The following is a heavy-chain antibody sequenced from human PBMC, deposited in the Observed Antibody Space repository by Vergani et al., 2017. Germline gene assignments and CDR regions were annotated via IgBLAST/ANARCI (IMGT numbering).Heavy chain of an antibody. J-gene: IGHJ5*02. CDR2: INPNSGGT. V-gene: IGHV1-2*02. CDR1: GYTFTGYY. D-gene: IGHD6-13*01. Sequence: QVQLVQSGAEVKKPGASVKVSCKASGYTFTGYYMHWVRQAPGQGLEWMGWINPNSGGTNYAQKFQGRVTITADESTSTAYMELSSLRSEDTAVYYCARTAAAGPNWFDPWGQGTLVTVSS. CDR3: ARTAAAGPNWFDP.